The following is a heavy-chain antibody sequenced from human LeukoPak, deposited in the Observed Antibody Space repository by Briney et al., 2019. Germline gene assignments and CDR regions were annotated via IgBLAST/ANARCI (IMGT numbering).Heavy chain of an antibody. CDR3: ARGHYYDSSGDY. CDR2: VYDSGGT. Sequence: SETLSLTCTVSGVSISGHYWSWVRQPPEKGREWIGNVYDSGGTNYNPSLKSRVTISVDTSKNQFSLKLGSVTAADTAVYFCARGHYYDSSGDYWGQGTLVTVSS. D-gene: IGHD3-22*01. J-gene: IGHJ4*02. CDR1: GVSISGHY. V-gene: IGHV4-59*11.